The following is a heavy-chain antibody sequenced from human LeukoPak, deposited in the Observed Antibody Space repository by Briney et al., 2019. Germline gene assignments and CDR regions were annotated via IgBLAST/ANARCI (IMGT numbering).Heavy chain of an antibody. CDR1: GYSYPSYW. V-gene: IGHV5-51*01. CDR3: ARQRRVYDDILTGDFDY. J-gene: IGHJ4*02. CDR2: IHPSDSDT. D-gene: IGHD3-9*01. Sequence: KLGESLKISCKGSGYSYPSYWIGWVRQMPGKGLEWMGIIHPSDSDTRYGPSFQGQVTISVDKSINTAYLQWSSLKASDTAMYYCARQRRVYDDILTGDFDYWGQGTLVTVSS.